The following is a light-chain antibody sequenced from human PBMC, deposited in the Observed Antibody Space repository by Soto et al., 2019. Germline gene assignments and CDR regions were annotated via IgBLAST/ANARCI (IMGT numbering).Light chain of an antibody. Sequence: EIGLTQSPGTLSLSPGERATLSCRASQSVTSNYLAWYQQKPGQAPRLLIYDASNRATGTPDRFLGRGSGTDFTLIISRLEPEDFAVYYCQQYADSPITFGHGTRLEIK. CDR3: QQYADSPIT. J-gene: IGKJ5*01. V-gene: IGKV3-20*01. CDR1: QSVTSNY. CDR2: DAS.